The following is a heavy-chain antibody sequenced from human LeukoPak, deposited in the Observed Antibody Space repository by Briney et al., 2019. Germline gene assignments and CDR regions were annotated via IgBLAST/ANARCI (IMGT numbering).Heavy chain of an antibody. V-gene: IGHV3-23*01. CDR3: AKALEYCSSTSCYIGY. Sequence: GGSLRLSCAASGFTFSSYAMSWVRQAPGEGLEWVSAISGSGGSTYYADSVKGRFTISRDNSKNTLYLQMNSLRAEDTAVYYCAKALEYCSSTSCYIGYWGQGTLVTVSS. J-gene: IGHJ4*02. CDR1: GFTFSSYA. D-gene: IGHD2-2*02. CDR2: ISGSGGST.